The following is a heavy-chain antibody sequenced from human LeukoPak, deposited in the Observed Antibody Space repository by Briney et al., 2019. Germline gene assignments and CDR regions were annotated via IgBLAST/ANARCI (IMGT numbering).Heavy chain of an antibody. D-gene: IGHD4-17*01. CDR1: GYTFTSYD. J-gene: IGHJ4*02. V-gene: IGHV1-8*03. CDR2: MNPNSGNT. Sequence: ASVKVSCKASGYTFTSYDINWVRQATGQGLEWMGWMNPNSGNTGYAQKFQGRVTITRNTSISTAYMELSSLRSEDTAVYYCARGIRDDGPGNLDYWGQGTLVTVSS. CDR3: ARGIRDDGPGNLDY.